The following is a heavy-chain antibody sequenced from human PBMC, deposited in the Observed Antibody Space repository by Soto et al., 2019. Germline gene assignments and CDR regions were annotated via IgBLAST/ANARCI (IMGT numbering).Heavy chain of an antibody. J-gene: IGHJ5*02. D-gene: IGHD3-10*01. V-gene: IGHV3-23*01. CDR2: ISGSGGST. Sequence: GSLRLSCAASGFTFSSYAMSCVRRAPGKGLEWVSAISGSGGSTYYADSVKGRFTISRDNSKNTLYLQMYCLRAEDTTVYCCAKEGYYGSGSNWFDPWGQGTLVTVSS. CDR3: AKEGYYGSGSNWFDP. CDR1: GFTFSSYA.